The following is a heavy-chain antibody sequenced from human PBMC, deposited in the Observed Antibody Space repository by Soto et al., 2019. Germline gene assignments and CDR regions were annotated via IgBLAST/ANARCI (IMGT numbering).Heavy chain of an antibody. CDR1: GFTFSSYG. CDR2: ISYDGSNK. D-gene: IGHD6-13*01. CDR3: AKDRGGSSSWYYYYYYGMDV. J-gene: IGHJ6*02. V-gene: IGHV3-30*18. Sequence: GGSLRLSCAASGFTFSSYGMHWVRQAPGKGLEWVAVISYDGSNKYYADSVKGRFTISRDNSKNTLYLQMNSLRAEDTAVYYCAKDRGGSSSWYYYYYYGMDVWGQGTTVTVSS.